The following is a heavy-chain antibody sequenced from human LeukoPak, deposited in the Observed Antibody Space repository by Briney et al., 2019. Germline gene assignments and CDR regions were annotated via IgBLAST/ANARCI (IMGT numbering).Heavy chain of an antibody. D-gene: IGHD4-17*01. CDR1: GFTFSNAW. J-gene: IGHJ6*02. Sequence: PGGSLRLSCAASGFTFSNAWMNWVRQVPGKGLERVGRIKSKKDDGTTVFAAPVKGRFTISRDDSKNTLYLQMNSLKTEDTAVYYCTNCLRCANYYHGMDVWGQGTTVTVSS. CDR2: IKSKKDDGTT. CDR3: TNCLRCANYYHGMDV. V-gene: IGHV3-15*07.